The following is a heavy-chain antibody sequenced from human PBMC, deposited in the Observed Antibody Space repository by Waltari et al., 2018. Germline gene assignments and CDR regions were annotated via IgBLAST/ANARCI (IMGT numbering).Heavy chain of an antibody. D-gene: IGHD3-3*01. V-gene: IGHV1-18*01. Sequence: QVQLVQSGAEVKKPGASVKVSCRASGYTFGDFGISWVRQAPGQGLEWMGWISGNNGHTNHAQKFLGRLIMTKDTSTTTVYMELKYLTSDDTAFYYCAAPRVLEWLDIWGQGTLVSV. CDR1: GYTFGDFG. CDR2: ISGNNGHT. J-gene: IGHJ5*02. CDR3: AAPRVLEWLDI.